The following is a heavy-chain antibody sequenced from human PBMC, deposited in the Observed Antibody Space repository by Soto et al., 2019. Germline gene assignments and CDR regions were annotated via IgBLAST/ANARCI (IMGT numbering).Heavy chain of an antibody. CDR2: INAGNGNT. CDR1: GYTFTSYA. J-gene: IGHJ1*01. Sequence: ASVKVSCKASGYTFTSYAMHWVRQAPGQRLEWMGWINAGNGNTKYSQKFQGRVTITRDTSASTAYMELSSLRSEDTAVYYCARDERLTRTDFQHWGQGTLVTVSS. V-gene: IGHV1-3*01. CDR3: ARDERLTRTDFQH. D-gene: IGHD6-25*01.